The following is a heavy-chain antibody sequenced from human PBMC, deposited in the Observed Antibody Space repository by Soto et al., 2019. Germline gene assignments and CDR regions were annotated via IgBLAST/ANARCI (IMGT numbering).Heavy chain of an antibody. Sequence: PSETLSLTCTVSGGSISSYYWSWIRQPPGKGLEWIGYIYYSGSTNYNPSLKSRVTISVDTSKNQFSLKLSSVTAADTAVYYCARVPRYSSSWYWGWFDPWGQGTLVTVS. V-gene: IGHV4-59*01. D-gene: IGHD6-13*01. CDR2: IYYSGST. CDR1: GGSISSYY. CDR3: ARVPRYSSSWYWGWFDP. J-gene: IGHJ5*02.